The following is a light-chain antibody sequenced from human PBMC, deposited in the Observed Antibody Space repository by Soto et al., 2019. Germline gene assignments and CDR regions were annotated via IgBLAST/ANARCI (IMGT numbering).Light chain of an antibody. CDR3: QHDNSYSEA. CDR1: QAIISW. Sequence: DIQMTQSPSTLSASVGDRVTITCRASQAIISWLAWYQQKPGKAPKLLIYEASTLQSGVPSRFSGSGSGTDFTLTISSLQPDDFATYYCQHDNSYSEAFGQGTKVDIK. V-gene: IGKV1-5*03. J-gene: IGKJ1*01. CDR2: EAS.